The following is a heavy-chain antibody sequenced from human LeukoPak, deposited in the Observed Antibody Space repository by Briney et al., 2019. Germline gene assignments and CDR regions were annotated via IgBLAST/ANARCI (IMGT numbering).Heavy chain of an antibody. CDR1: GGTFSSYA. CDR3: ARDRRYCSTSTCYPDAFDI. CDR2: IIPISGTT. D-gene: IGHD2-2*01. Sequence: GASVKVSCKASGGTFSSYAINWVRQAPGQGLEWMGGIIPISGTTNYAQKFQGRVTITADVSTSTAYMELSSLRSEDTAMFYCARDRRYCSTSTCYPDAFDIWGQGTLVTVSS. V-gene: IGHV1-69*13. J-gene: IGHJ3*02.